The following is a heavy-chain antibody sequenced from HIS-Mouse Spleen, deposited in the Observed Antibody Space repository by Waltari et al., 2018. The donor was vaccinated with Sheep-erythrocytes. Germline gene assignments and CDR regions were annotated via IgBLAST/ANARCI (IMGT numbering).Heavy chain of an antibody. J-gene: IGHJ5*02. CDR2: ISASKGNT. CDR1: GYTFTSYG. V-gene: IGHV1-18*01. CDR3: ARVVSLRYFDWLPYNWFDP. Sequence: QVQLVQSGAEVKKPGASVKVSCKASGYTFTSYGISWVRQAPGQGLEWMGWISASKGNTNCAQKLQGRVTMTTDTSTSTAYMELRSLRSDDTAVYYCARVVSLRYFDWLPYNWFDPWGQGTLVTVSS. D-gene: IGHD3-9*01.